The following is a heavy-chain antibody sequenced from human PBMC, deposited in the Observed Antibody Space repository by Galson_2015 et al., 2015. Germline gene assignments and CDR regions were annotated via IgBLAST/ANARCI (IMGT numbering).Heavy chain of an antibody. Sequence: PALVKPTQTLTLTCTFSEFSLSTSGVGVGWIRQPPGKALEWLAVIYWNDDKRYSPSLRSRLTVTKDTSRNQVVLTVTNMDPVDTGTYYCAHPSRLGRWPTSGYFDYWGQGARVTVSS. CDR3: AHPSRLGRWPTSGYFDY. CDR1: EFSLSTSGVG. V-gene: IGHV2-5*01. J-gene: IGHJ4*02. D-gene: IGHD4-23*01. CDR2: IYWNDDK.